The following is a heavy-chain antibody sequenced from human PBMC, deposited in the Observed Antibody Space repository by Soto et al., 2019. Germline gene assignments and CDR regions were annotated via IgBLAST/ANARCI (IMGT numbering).Heavy chain of an antibody. CDR1: RFSLNSSGVG. J-gene: IGHJ4*02. V-gene: IGHV2-5*02. CDR3: VRSDSATGTTFGY. D-gene: IGHD1-1*01. CDR2: IYWDDDK. Sequence: QITLKESGPTQVKPTQTLTMTCTVSRFSLNSSGVGVGWIRQPPGEALEWLALIYWDDDKRYSPSLKTRVTVTRDTSKNQVVLTVTDMDPADTATYYCVRSDSATGTTFGYWGQGILVTVPS.